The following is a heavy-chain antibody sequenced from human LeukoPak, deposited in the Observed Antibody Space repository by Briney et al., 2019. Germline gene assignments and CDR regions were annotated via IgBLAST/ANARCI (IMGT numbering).Heavy chain of an antibody. Sequence: ASVKVSCKASGYTFTGYYMHWVRQAPGQGLEWMGRINPKSGGTNYAQKFQGRVTMPRDASISTAYMELSRLRSDDTAVYYCARCPITIFGVVITKNWFDPWGQGTLVTVSS. CDR2: INPKSGGT. CDR1: GYTFTGYY. J-gene: IGHJ5*02. V-gene: IGHV1-2*06. D-gene: IGHD3-3*01. CDR3: ARCPITIFGVVITKNWFDP.